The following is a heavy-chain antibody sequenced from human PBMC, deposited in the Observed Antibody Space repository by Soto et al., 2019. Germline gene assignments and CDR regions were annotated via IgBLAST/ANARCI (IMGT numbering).Heavy chain of an antibody. J-gene: IGHJ4*02. CDR2: ISAYNGNT. D-gene: IGHD4-17*01. V-gene: IGHV1-18*01. CDR3: ARPFGDYGDYAWSLRY. Sequence: QVQLVQSGAAVKKPGASVKVSCKASGYTFSGYAMGWVRQAPGQGLEWMGWISAYNGNTDYAQKCQGRVTMTTDTSTSTAYMELRSLTSDDTAVYYCARPFGDYGDYAWSLRYWGQGTLVTVSS. CDR1: GYTFSGYA.